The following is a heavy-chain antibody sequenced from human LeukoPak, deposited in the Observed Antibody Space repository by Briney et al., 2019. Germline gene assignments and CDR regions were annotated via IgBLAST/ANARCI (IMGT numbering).Heavy chain of an antibody. CDR3: ARIERFLEFKLDY. CDR1: TGSISSSSYY. J-gene: IGHJ4*02. D-gene: IGHD3-3*01. Sequence: SETLSLTWPVDTGSISSSSYYWGWIRQPPGKGLEWIGSIYYSGSTYYNPSLKSRVTISVDTSKNQFSLKLSSVTAADTAVYYCARIERFLEFKLDYWGQGTLVTVSS. CDR2: IYYSGST. V-gene: IGHV4-39*01.